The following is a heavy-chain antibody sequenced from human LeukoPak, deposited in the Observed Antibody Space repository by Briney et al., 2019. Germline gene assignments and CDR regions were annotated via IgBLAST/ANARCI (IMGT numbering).Heavy chain of an antibody. CDR2: ISYDGSNK. V-gene: IGHV3-30*04. CDR1: GFTFSSYA. CDR3: VTLARDY. J-gene: IGHJ4*02. Sequence: GRSLRLSCAASGFTFSSYAMHWVRQALGKGLEWVAVISYDGSNKYYADSVKGRFTISRDNSKNTLYLQMNSLRAEDTAVYYCVTLARDYWGQGTLVNVSS.